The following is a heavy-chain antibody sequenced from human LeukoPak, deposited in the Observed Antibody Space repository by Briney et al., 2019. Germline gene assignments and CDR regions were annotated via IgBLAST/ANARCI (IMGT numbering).Heavy chain of an antibody. CDR3: ARDDSEFDY. CDR1: GFSLSSYW. J-gene: IGHJ4*02. CDR2: IKHDGRDK. V-gene: IGHV3-7*01. D-gene: IGHD2-21*02. Sequence: PGGSLRLSCAASGFSLSSYWRSWVRQAQGKGLEWVANIKHDGRDKYNVDSVKGRFTIARDNAKNSVYLQMNSLRAEDTAVYYCARDDSEFDYWGQGTLVTVSS.